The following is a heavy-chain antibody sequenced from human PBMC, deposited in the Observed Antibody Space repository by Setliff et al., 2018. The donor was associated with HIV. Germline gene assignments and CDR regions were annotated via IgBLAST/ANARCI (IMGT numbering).Heavy chain of an antibody. CDR2: VNRDGGA. J-gene: IGHJ4*02. D-gene: IGHD6-13*01. CDR3: ARTYSSNWYIDY. Sequence: SETLSLTCTVSGGSISSSSYFWTWIRQSPGKGLEWVGQVNRDGGAHYNPSLRSRVTISVDTSKNQFSLKLSSVTAADTAIYYCARTYSSNWYIDYWGQGTLVTVSS. CDR1: GGSISSSSYF. V-gene: IGHV4-39*07.